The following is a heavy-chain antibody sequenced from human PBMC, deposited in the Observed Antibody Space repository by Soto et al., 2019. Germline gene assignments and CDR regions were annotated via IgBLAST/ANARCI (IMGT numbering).Heavy chain of an antibody. Sequence: SETLSLTCTVSGDSVRNQYWSWIRRPPGRGLEWIGYIYRSGSTKYNPSLKSRLTISVDTSKNQFSLKLSSVTAADTAVYYCARTLDYGHMDVWGKGTRVTVSS. CDR3: ARTLDYGHMDV. V-gene: IGHV4-4*09. CDR2: IYRSGST. CDR1: GDSVRNQY. J-gene: IGHJ6*03. D-gene: IGHD3-16*01.